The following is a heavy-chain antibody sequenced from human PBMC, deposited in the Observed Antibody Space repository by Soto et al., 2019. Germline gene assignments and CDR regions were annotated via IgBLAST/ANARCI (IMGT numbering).Heavy chain of an antibody. Sequence: SLLPPCLASGSTPDDYAMHWVRQAPGKGLEWVSVISFNSGSIGYAEPVKGRFTLSRDNAKNSLYLQMNSLRAEDTAVYYCARAVVDSFPASVDYWGQGTLVTVSS. D-gene: IGHD2-15*01. J-gene: IGHJ4*02. V-gene: IGHV3-9*02. CDR3: ARAVVDSFPASVDY. CDR2: ISFNSGSI. CDR1: GSTPDDYA.